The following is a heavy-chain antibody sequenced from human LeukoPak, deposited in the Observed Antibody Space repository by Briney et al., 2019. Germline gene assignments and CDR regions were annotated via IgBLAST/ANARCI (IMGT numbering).Heavy chain of an antibody. CDR1: GGTFSSYA. CDR3: ARGGDMVPTIEGY. D-gene: IGHD5-12*01. V-gene: IGHV1-69*13. J-gene: IGHJ4*02. Sequence: SVKVSCKASGGTFSSYAISWVRQAPGQGLEWMGGIIPIFGTANYAQKFQGRVTITADESTSTAYMELSSLRSEDTAVYYCARGGDMVPTIEGYWGQGTLVTVSS. CDR2: IIPIFGTA.